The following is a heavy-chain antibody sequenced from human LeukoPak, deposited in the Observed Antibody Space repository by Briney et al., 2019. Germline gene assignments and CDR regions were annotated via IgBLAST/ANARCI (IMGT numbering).Heavy chain of an antibody. D-gene: IGHD4-4*01. CDR3: ARGAVTTYYFDY. CDR1: GFSFSSYA. Sequence: PGRSLTLACAASGFSFSSYATRWVRQARGKGRGWVAVISYDGRNKYYADSVKGRFTISRDNSKNTLYLQMNSLRAEDTAVYYCARGAVTTYYFDYWGQGTLVTVSS. V-gene: IGHV3-30*04. J-gene: IGHJ4*02. CDR2: ISYDGRNK.